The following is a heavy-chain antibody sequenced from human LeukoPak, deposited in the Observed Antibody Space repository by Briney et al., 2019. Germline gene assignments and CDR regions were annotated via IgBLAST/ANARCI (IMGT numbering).Heavy chain of an antibody. D-gene: IGHD3-22*01. CDR2: ISWNSGSI. V-gene: IGHV3-9*01. Sequence: QTGGSLRLSCAASGFTFDDYAMHWVRQAPGKGLEWVSGISWNSGSIGYAGSVKGRFTISRDNAKNSLYLQMNSLRAEDTALYYCAKVDDSSGYGDAFDIWGQGTMVTVSS. CDR1: GFTFDDYA. CDR3: AKVDDSSGYGDAFDI. J-gene: IGHJ3*02.